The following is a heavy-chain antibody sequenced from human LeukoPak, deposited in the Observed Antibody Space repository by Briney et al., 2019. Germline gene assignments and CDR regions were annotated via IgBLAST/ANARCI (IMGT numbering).Heavy chain of an antibody. J-gene: IGHJ6*03. CDR1: GYTFTGYY. V-gene: IGHV1-2*06. CDR2: INPNSGGT. D-gene: IGHD6-13*01. CDR3: ASRGYSSSPYYMDV. Sequence: ASVKVSCKASGYTFTGYYMHWVRQAPGQGLEWMGRINPNSGGTNYAQKFQGRVTMTRDTSISTAYMELSRLRSDNTAVYYCASRGYSSSPYYMDVWGKGTTVTVSS.